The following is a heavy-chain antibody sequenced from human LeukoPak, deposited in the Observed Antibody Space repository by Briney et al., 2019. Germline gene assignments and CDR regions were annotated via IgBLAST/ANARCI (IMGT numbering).Heavy chain of an antibody. Sequence: GGSLRLSCAASGFTSSDHYIDWVRQAPGKGLEWVGRIRDKPNKYSTEYAASVQGRFTISSDDSKNSVYLQMNSLKSEDTAVYYCARVVLCSASSCYENFASDYWGQGTLVTVSS. J-gene: IGHJ4*02. CDR2: IRDKPNKYST. D-gene: IGHD2-2*01. V-gene: IGHV3-72*01. CDR1: GFTSSDHY. CDR3: ARVVLCSASSCYENFASDY.